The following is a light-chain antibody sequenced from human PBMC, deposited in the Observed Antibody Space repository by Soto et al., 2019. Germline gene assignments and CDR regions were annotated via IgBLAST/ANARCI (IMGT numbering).Light chain of an antibody. CDR2: EVS. Sequence: QSALTQPPSASGSPGQSVTISCTGTSSDIGAYNYVSWYKQNPGKVPKLMLYEVSQRPTGATEHFSPSKPGNTASLTVSGLQAEDEADYYCSSHGGAHNFYVFGAGSKVTVL. CDR1: SSDIGAYNY. J-gene: IGLJ1*01. CDR3: SSHGGAHNFYV. V-gene: IGLV2-8*01.